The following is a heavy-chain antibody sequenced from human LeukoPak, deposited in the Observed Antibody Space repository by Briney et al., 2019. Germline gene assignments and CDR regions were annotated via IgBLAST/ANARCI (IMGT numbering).Heavy chain of an antibody. Sequence: ASGKVCCKAAVYTFTGYYIHSGARSPGQELKGMGWINPNSGGTNYAHKLQGRVTMNRDTSISTAYMELSRLGSDDTAVYYCARNYYDSSNVFGYWGQGTLVTVSS. D-gene: IGHD3-22*01. CDR3: ARNYYDSSNVFGY. CDR2: INPNSGGT. J-gene: IGHJ4*02. V-gene: IGHV1-2*02. CDR1: VYTFTGYY.